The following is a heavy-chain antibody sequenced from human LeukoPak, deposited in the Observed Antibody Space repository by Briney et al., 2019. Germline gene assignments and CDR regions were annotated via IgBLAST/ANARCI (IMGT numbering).Heavy chain of an antibody. J-gene: IGHJ6*03. D-gene: IGHD6-19*01. CDR1: GYTLTELS. CDR2: FDPEDGET. CDR3: ATSVAVAGTASYYYYYMDV. Sequence: ASVKVSCKVSGYTLTELSMHWVRQAPGKGLEWMGGFDPEDGETIYAQKFQGRVTMTEDTSTDTAYMELSSLRSEDTAVYYCATSVAVAGTASYYYYYMDVWGKGTTVTVSS. V-gene: IGHV1-24*01.